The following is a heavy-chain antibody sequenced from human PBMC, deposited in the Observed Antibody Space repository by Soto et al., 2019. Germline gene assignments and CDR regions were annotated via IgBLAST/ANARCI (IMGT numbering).Heavy chain of an antibody. V-gene: IGHV3-23*01. CDR1: GFTFNTYD. D-gene: IGHD3-3*01. CDR2: ISTSGDPT. Sequence: EVQLLESGGGLVQPGGSLRLSCAASGFTFNTYDMSWVRQAPGTGLEWVSSISTSGDPTFYAGSVKGRCTISRDNSRNSLCLQINTQSADDTSVYYCVSHWSGWGHGTLVTVSP. J-gene: IGHJ4*01. CDR3: VSHWSG.